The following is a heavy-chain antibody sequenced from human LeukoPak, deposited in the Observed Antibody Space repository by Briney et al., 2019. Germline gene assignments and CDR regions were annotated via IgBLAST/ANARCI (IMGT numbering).Heavy chain of an antibody. CDR2: INAGNGNT. J-gene: IGHJ4*02. V-gene: IGHV1-3*01. CDR3: ARGSTSDWPLDH. CDR1: GYTFTSYA. Sequence: GASVKVSCTASGYTFTSYAMHWVRQAPGQRLEWMGWINAGNGNTKYSQKFQGRVTITRDTSASTAYMELSSLRSEDTAVYYCARGSTSDWPLDHWGQETLVTISS. D-gene: IGHD2-2*01.